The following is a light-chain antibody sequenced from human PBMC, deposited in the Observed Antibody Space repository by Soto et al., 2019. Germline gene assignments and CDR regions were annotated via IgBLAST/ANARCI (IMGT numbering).Light chain of an antibody. CDR2: AAS. J-gene: IGKJ1*01. Sequence: AVQMTQSPSSLSASVGDRVTITCRASQAIRSDLGWYQMKPGKVPKLLIYAASNLQSGVPSRFIGRGYGTDFTLTISSLQPEDFATYYCLQDYNYPRTFGQGIKVEI. CDR1: QAIRSD. V-gene: IGKV1-6*01. CDR3: LQDYNYPRT.